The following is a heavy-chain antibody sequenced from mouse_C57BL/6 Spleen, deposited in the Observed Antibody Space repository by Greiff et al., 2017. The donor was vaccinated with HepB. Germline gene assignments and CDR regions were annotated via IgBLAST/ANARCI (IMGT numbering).Heavy chain of an antibody. CDR2: INPNNGGT. CDR1: GYTFTDYN. CDR3: ARGGYGRVCFAY. Sequence: EVQLQQSGPELVKPGASVKIPCKASGYTFTDYNMDWVKQSHGKSLEWIGDINPNNGGTIYNQKFKGKATLTVDKSYSTAYMELRSLTSEDTAVYYCARGGYGRVCFAYWGQGTLVTVSA. V-gene: IGHV1-18*01. J-gene: IGHJ3*01. D-gene: IGHD1-1*01.